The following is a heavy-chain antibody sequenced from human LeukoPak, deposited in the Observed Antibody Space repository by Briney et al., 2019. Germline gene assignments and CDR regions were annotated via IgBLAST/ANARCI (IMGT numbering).Heavy chain of an antibody. D-gene: IGHD3-3*01. CDR2: ITGSGAST. CDR1: GFTFSSHA. V-gene: IGHV3-23*01. CDR3: AKDGGGSLEWLPPMDF. J-gene: IGHJ6*02. Sequence: GGSLRLSCAASGFTFSSHAMGWVRQAPGKGLEWVSSITGSGASTYYGDSVKGRFTISRDNSKNTLYLQMNRLRAEDTAVYYCAKDGGGSLEWLPPMDFWRQGTTVTVSS.